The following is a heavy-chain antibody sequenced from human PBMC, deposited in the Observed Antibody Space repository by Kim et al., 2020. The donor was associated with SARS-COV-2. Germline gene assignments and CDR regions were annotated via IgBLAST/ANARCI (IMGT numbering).Heavy chain of an antibody. D-gene: IGHD6-13*01. CDR3: AKEFSQQLVRRRYYYYGMDV. J-gene: IGHJ6*02. Sequence: GRFTISRDNSKTTLYLQMNSLRAEDTAVYYCAKEFSQQLVRRRYYYYGMDVWGQGTTVTVSS. V-gene: IGHV3-23*01.